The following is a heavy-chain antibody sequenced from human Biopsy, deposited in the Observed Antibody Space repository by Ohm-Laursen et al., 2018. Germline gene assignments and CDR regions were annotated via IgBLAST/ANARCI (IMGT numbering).Heavy chain of an antibody. CDR1: AYSFADHR. CDR2: IDPKSGGT. J-gene: IGHJ5*01. V-gene: IGHV1-2*02. CDR3: ARELGDFWGGRQFDF. Sequence: ASVKVSCKASAYSFADHRIHWVRQAPGQGLEWMGWIDPKSGGTNYAQKFQGRVTMTRDTSISTTYMELRRLASDDTAVFYCARELGDFWGGRQFDFWGQGTLVTVSS. D-gene: IGHD3-3*01.